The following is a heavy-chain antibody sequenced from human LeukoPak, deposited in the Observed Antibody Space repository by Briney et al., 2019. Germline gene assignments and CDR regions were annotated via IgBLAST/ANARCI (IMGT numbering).Heavy chain of an antibody. CDR2: IYTSGST. D-gene: IGHD3-10*01. V-gene: IGHV4-61*09. CDR1: GGSISSGSYY. J-gene: IGHJ3*02. CDR3: ARHKYPTLYYYGSGGDAFDI. Sequence: SQTLSLTCTVSGGSISSGSYYWSWIRQPAGKGLEWIGHIYTSGSTNYNPSLKSRVTISVDTSKNQFSLKLSSVTAADTAVYYCARHKYPTLYYYGSGGDAFDIWGQGTMVTVSS.